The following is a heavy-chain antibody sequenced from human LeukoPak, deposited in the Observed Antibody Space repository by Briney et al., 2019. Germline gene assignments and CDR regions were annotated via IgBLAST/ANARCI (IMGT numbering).Heavy chain of an antibody. CDR2: ISSSSTYI. D-gene: IGHD2-2*01. CDR1: GFILSSYS. CDR3: AKARGYCSSTSCYGPYFDY. J-gene: IGHJ4*02. Sequence: GGSLRLSCAASGFILSSYSMNWVRQAPGKGLEWVSSISSSSTYIYYADSVKGRFTISRDNSKNTLYLQMNSLRAEDTAVYYCAKARGYCSSTSCYGPYFDYWGQGTLVTVSS. V-gene: IGHV3-21*01.